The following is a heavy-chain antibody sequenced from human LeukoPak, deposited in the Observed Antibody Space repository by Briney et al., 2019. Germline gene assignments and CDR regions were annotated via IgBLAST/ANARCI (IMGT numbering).Heavy chain of an antibody. Sequence: ASVKVSCKASGYTFTDFFLNWVRQAPGQGPEWMGLINPENGGTHYAKKFEGRLTMTLDTSINTVYMELTSLNSDDTALYYCARVYSPYDAWGQGTLVAISS. J-gene: IGHJ5*02. CDR3: ARVYSPYDA. CDR2: INPENGGT. D-gene: IGHD6-13*01. V-gene: IGHV1-2*02. CDR1: GYTFTDFF.